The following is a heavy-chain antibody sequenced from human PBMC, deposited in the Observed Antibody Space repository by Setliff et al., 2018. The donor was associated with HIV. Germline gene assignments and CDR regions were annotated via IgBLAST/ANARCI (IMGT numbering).Heavy chain of an antibody. CDR3: ATVFYYNSESYSLDY. CDR2: IIPLFGTT. Sequence: SVKVSCKASGGTFNNYAISWVRQALGQGLEWVGGIIPLFGTTNYAQKFQGRVTITADESTNTAHMELNSLRSIDTAMYYCATVFYYNSESYSLDYWGQGMLVTVPQ. V-gene: IGHV1-69*13. J-gene: IGHJ4*02. CDR1: GGTFNNYA. D-gene: IGHD3-10*01.